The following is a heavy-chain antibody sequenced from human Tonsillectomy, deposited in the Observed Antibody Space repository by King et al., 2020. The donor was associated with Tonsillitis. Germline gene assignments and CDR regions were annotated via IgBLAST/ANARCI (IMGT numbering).Heavy chain of an antibody. CDR3: ARGLKEWLASPPVNRYYGLDV. J-gene: IGHJ6*02. V-gene: IGHV1-8*02. CDR2: NLNNGNT. D-gene: IGHD3-16*02. CDR1: GYTLSSYD. Sequence: QLVQSGAEVKKPGASVKVSCKASGYTLSSYDINWVRQAPGQGLEWMGWNLNNGNTDYASRFQGRVTMTRNISTSIVYMELRGLTSEDTAVYYCARGLKEWLASPPVNRYYGLDVWGRGTTVIVSS.